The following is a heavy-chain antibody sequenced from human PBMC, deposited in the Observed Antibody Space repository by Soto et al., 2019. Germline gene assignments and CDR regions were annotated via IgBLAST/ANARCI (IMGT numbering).Heavy chain of an antibody. CDR3: AKDQGYCSGGSCYHMPEYYYYGMDV. CDR1: GFTFSSYG. V-gene: IGHV3-30*18. CDR2: ISYDGSNK. J-gene: IGHJ6*02. Sequence: GGSLRLSCAASGFTFSSYGMHWVRQAPGKGLEWVAVISYDGSNKYYADSVKGRFTISRDNSKNTLYLQMNSLRAEDTAVYYCAKDQGYCSGGSCYHMPEYYYYGMDVWGQGTTVTVSS. D-gene: IGHD2-15*01.